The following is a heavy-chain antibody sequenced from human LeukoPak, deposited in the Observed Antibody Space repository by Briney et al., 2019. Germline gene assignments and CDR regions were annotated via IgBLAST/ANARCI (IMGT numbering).Heavy chain of an antibody. Sequence: GGSLRLSCAASGFTFTSYWMHWVRQVPGKGLVWIAHVSPDGGRTDYADSVKGRFTASRDNTNHILYLQMNRLTADDTAVYYCARVLSYFGSGSYPAYWGQGTLVTVSS. CDR3: ARVLSYFGSGSYPAY. CDR2: VSPDGGRT. D-gene: IGHD3-10*01. CDR1: GFTFTSYW. J-gene: IGHJ4*02. V-gene: IGHV3-74*01.